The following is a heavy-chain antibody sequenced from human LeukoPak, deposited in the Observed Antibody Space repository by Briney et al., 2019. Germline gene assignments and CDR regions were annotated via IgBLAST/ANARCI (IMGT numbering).Heavy chain of an antibody. CDR2: ISSSGSTI. Sequence: GGSLRLSCAASGFTFSSYEMNWVRQAPGKGLEWVSYISSSGSTIYYADSVKGRFTISRDNAKNSLYLQMNSLRAEDTAVYYCARDAMVRGVTVPFDYWGQGTLVTVSS. D-gene: IGHD3-10*01. CDR3: ARDAMVRGVTVPFDY. CDR1: GFTFSSYE. J-gene: IGHJ4*02. V-gene: IGHV3-48*03.